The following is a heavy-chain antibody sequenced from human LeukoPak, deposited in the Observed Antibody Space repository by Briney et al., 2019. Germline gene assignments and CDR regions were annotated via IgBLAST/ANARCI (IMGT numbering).Heavy chain of an antibody. J-gene: IGHJ6*02. Sequence: GGSLRLSCAASGFTFSSYDMHWVRQATGKGLEWVSAIGTAGDTYYPGSVKGRFTISRENAKNSLYLQMNSLRAGDTAVYYCARGGCSSTSCPYYYGMDVWGQGTTVTVSS. CDR1: GFTFSSYD. V-gene: IGHV3-13*01. CDR2: IGTAGDT. CDR3: ARGGCSSTSCPYYYGMDV. D-gene: IGHD2-2*01.